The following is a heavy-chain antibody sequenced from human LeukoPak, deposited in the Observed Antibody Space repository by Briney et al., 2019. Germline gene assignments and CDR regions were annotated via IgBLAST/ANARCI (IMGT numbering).Heavy chain of an antibody. D-gene: IGHD3-22*01. V-gene: IGHV4-61*01. J-gene: IGHJ4*02. CDR3: ARDPSGYFNY. CDR2: RHYGGST. Sequence: PSETLSLTCTVSGGSVSSGNYYWSWIRQPPGKGLEWIGYRHYGGSTNYNPSLKSRVTISVDTSKNQFSLKLSSVTAADTAVYYCARDPSGYFNYWGQGTLATVSS. CDR1: GGSVSSGNYY.